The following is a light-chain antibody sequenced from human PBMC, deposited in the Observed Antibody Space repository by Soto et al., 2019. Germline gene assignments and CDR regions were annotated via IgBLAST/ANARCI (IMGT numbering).Light chain of an antibody. CDR3: QQSYSTLA. J-gene: IGKJ4*01. Sequence: DIQMTQSPSSLSASVGDRVTITCRASQSISSYLNWYQQKPGKAPKLLIYAAFSLQSGVPSRFSGSGSWTDFTLTISSLQPEDFATYYCQQSYSTLAFGGGTKVEIK. CDR2: AAF. V-gene: IGKV1-39*01. CDR1: QSISSY.